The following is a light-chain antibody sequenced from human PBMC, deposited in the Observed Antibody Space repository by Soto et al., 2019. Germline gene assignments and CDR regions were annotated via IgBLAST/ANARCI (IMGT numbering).Light chain of an antibody. CDR2: DVS. CDR1: SSDVGGYNY. J-gene: IGLJ3*02. CDR3: CSYAGIYSWV. V-gene: IGLV2-11*01. Sequence: QSALTQPRSVSGSPGQSVTISCTGTSSDVGGYNYVSWYQQHPGKAPKLMIYDVSKRPSGVPDRFSGSKSGNTASLTISGLQAEDVADYYCCSYAGIYSWVFGGGTKLTVL.